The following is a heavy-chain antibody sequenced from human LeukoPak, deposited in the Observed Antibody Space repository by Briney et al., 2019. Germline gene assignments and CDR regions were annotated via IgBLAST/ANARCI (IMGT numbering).Heavy chain of an antibody. V-gene: IGHV3-23*01. Sequence: GGSLRLSCEASGFTFSSYDMSWVRQAPGKGLEWVSGISATGGSTFYADSVKGRFTISRDNSKNTLYLQMNSLRGEDTAVHKCANHGPYGRGDYWGQGTPVTVSS. CDR3: ANHGPYGRGDY. CDR1: GFTFSSYD. D-gene: IGHD3-10*01. CDR2: ISATGGST. J-gene: IGHJ4*02.